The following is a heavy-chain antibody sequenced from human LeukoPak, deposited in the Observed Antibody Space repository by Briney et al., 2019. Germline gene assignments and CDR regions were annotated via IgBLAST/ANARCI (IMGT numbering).Heavy chain of an antibody. J-gene: IGHJ4*02. CDR2: IHTTGST. V-gene: IGHV4-4*07. CDR3: ARDRYYYDSSGYSLFDY. CDR1: GGSISRYY. Sequence: PSETLSLTCTVSGGSISRYYWSWIRQPAGKGPEWIGRIHTTGSTNYNPSLKSRVTMSVDTSKNQFSLKLSSVTAADTAVYYCARDRYYYDSSGYSLFDYWGQGTLVTVSS. D-gene: IGHD3-22*01.